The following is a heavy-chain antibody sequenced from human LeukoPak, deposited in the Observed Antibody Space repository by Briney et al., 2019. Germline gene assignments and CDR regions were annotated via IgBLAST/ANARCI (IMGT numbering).Heavy chain of an antibody. CDR1: GGTFSSYA. CDR3: ARYSTGHGAFDI. CDR2: IIPIFGTA. D-gene: IGHD6-19*01. Sequence: SVKVSCKASGGTFSSYAISWVRQAPGQGLEWMGGIIPIFGTANYAQKFQGRVTITADKSTSTAYMELSSLRSEDTAVYYCARYSTGHGAFDIWGQGTMVTVSS. J-gene: IGHJ3*02. V-gene: IGHV1-69*06.